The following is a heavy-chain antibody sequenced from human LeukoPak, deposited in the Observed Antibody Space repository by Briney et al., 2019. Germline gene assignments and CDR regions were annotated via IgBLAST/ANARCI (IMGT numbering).Heavy chain of an antibody. V-gene: IGHV1-18*04. J-gene: IGHJ6*02. CDR1: GYTFADYY. CDR3: VRAPADPLRPYGMNV. D-gene: IGHD3-16*01. CDR2: ISGYNGDT. Sequence: GASVKVSCKTSGYTFADYYIHWVRQAPGQGLEWMGWISGYNGDTNYAQRFQGRVTMTTDASTSTGYMELKNLRSDDTATIYCVRAPADPLRPYGMNVWGQGTTVIVSS.